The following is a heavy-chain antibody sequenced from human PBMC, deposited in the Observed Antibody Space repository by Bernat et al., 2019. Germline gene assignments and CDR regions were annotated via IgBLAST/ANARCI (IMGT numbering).Heavy chain of an antibody. J-gene: IGHJ4*02. V-gene: IGHV4-34*08. CDR2: INHSGST. CDR1: GFTFSSYW. CDR3: ALEWGYCSGGSCPYYFDY. Sequence: VQLVESGGGLVQPGGSLRLSCAASGFTFSSYWMSWVRQPPGKGLEWIGEINHSGSTNYHPSLKSRVTISVDTSKNQFSLKLSSVTAADTAVYYCALEWGYCSGGSCPYYFDYWGQGTLVTVSS. D-gene: IGHD2-15*01.